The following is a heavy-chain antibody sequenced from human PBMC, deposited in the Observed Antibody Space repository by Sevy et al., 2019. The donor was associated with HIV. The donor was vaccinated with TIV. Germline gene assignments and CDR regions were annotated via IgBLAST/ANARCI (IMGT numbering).Heavy chain of an antibody. CDR2: IGVNNGKT. CDR1: GYNFNTYG. CDR3: ARDSYYYDMHSSYRPPDY. D-gene: IGHD3-22*01. J-gene: IGHJ4*02. V-gene: IGHV1-18*01. Sequence: ASVKVSCKASGYNFNTYGITWVRQAPGQGLEWVGWIGVNNGKTNYAARLQARISMTADKSTSTVYMELRTLTSDDTAMYFCARDSYYYDMHSSYRPPDYWGQGTLVTVSS.